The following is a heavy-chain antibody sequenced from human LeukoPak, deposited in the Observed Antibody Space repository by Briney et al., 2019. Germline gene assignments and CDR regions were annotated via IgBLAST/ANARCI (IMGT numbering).Heavy chain of an antibody. CDR3: ARVGDYGGNPHSDY. CDR1: GGSFSGYY. J-gene: IGHJ4*02. CDR2: INHSGST. Sequence: SETLSLTCAVYGGSFSGYYWSWIRQPPGKGLEWIGEINHSGSTNYNPSLKSRVTISVDTSKNQFSLKLSSVTAADTAVYYCARVGDYGGNPHSDYWGQGTLVTVSS. V-gene: IGHV4-34*01. D-gene: IGHD4-23*01.